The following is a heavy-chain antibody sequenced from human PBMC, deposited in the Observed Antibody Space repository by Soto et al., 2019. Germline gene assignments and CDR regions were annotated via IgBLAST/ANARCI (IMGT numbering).Heavy chain of an antibody. CDR2: IYHSGST. V-gene: IGHV4-4*02. J-gene: IGHJ6*02. D-gene: IGHD3-10*01. Sequence: SETLSLTCAVSGGSISSSNWWSWVRQPPGKGLEWIGEIYHSGSTNYNPSLKSRVTISVDKSKNQFSLKLSSVTAADTAVYYCARDPGITMVRGVIDYYYGMDVWGQGTTVTVSS. CDR1: GGSISSSNW. CDR3: ARDPGITMVRGVIDYYYGMDV.